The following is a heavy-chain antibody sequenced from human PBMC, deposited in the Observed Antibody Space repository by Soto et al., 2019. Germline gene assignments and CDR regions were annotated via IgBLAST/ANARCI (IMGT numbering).Heavy chain of an antibody. D-gene: IGHD6-19*01. V-gene: IGHV3-30*18. CDR2: ISFDGSYK. Sequence: PGGSLRLSCAASGFTFSTYGIHWVRQAPGKGLEWVALISFDGSYKYYTDSVKGRFTISRDNSKNTVYLQMNSLSPEDTAVCYCTKDWAPSSAAYYFDCWGQGTLVTVSS. CDR1: GFTFSTYG. J-gene: IGHJ4*02. CDR3: TKDWAPSSAAYYFDC.